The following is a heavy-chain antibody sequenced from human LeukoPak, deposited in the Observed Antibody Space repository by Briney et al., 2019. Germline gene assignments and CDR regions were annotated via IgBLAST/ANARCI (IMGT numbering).Heavy chain of an antibody. D-gene: IGHD6-19*01. Sequence: GGSLRLSCAASGFTFDDYAMHWVRQAPGKGVGWVSGISWNSGSIGYADSVKGRFTISRDNAKNSLYLQMNSLRAEDTALYYCAKDIAAVAGYFDYWGQGTLVTVSS. CDR1: GFTFDDYA. CDR2: ISWNSGSI. J-gene: IGHJ4*02. CDR3: AKDIAAVAGYFDY. V-gene: IGHV3-9*01.